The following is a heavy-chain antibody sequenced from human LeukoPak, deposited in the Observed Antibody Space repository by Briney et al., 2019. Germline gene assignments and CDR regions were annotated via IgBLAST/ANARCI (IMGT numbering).Heavy chain of an antibody. CDR2: INPNSGGT. Sequence: ASVKVSCKASGYSFTAYYMHWVRPAPGQGLEWMGWINPNSGGTNYAQKFQGRVTMTRDTSTSTAYMELSRLRSDDTAVYYCARDLAAPSNAFDIWGQGTMVTVSS. J-gene: IGHJ3*02. D-gene: IGHD6-13*01. CDR3: ARDLAAPSNAFDI. V-gene: IGHV1-2*02. CDR1: GYSFTAYY.